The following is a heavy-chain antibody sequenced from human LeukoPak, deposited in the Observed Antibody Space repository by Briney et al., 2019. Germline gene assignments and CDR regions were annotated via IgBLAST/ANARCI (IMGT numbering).Heavy chain of an antibody. CDR3: ARDGLDFDY. CDR1: GGTFSSYA. Sequence: SVKVSCKASGGTFSSYAINWVRQAPGQGLEWMGRIIPMLGTVNYAQKFQGRVTMTRNTSISTAYMELSSLRSEDTAVYYCARDGLDFDYWGQGTLVTVSS. J-gene: IGHJ4*02. V-gene: IGHV1-69*04. CDR2: IIPMLGTV.